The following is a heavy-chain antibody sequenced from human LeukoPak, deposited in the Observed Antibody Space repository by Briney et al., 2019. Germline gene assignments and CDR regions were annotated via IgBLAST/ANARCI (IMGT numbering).Heavy chain of an antibody. CDR2: IIPIFGTA. CDR3: ARVPTMATITHYFDY. J-gene: IGHJ4*02. V-gene: IGHV1-69*13. CDR1: RGTFRSYA. D-gene: IGHD5-24*01. Sequence: ASVKVSCKASRGTFRSYAISWVRQAPGQGLEWMGGIIPIFGTANYAQKFQGRVTITADESTSTAYMELSSLRSEDTAVYYCARVPTMATITHYFDYWGQGTLVTVSS.